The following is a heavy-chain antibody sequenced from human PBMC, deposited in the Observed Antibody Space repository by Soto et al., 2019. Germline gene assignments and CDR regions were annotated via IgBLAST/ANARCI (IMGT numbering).Heavy chain of an antibody. CDR1: GYTLTELS. V-gene: IGHV1-24*01. Sequence: ASVKVTCKVSGYTLTELSMHWVRRAPGKGLEWMGGFDPEDGETIYAQKFQGRVTMTEDTSTDTAYMELSSLRSEDTAVYYCATWEMTPVTSSWFDPWGQVTLVPVSS. J-gene: IGHJ5*02. D-gene: IGHD4-17*01. CDR3: ATWEMTPVTSSWFDP. CDR2: FDPEDGET.